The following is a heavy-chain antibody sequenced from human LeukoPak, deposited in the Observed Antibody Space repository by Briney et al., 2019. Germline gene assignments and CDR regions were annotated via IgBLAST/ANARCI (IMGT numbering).Heavy chain of an antibody. CDR1: GFTFSSYA. V-gene: IGHV3-23*01. J-gene: IGHJ4*02. D-gene: IGHD2-2*01. Sequence: GGSLRLSCAASGFTFSSYAMSWVRQAPGKGLEWVSAISGSGGSTYYADSVKGRFTISRDNSKNTLYLQMNSLRAEDTAVYYCARAYEGYCSSTSCSGDKLHFDYWGQGTLVTVSS. CDR3: ARAYEGYCSSTSCSGDKLHFDY. CDR2: ISGSGGST.